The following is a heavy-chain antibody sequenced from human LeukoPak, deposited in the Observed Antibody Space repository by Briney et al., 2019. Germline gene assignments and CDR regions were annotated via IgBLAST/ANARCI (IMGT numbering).Heavy chain of an antibody. CDR2: INSDGSST. CDR1: GFTFSSYW. Sequence: GGSLRLSCAASGFTFSSYWMHWVRQAPGKGLVGVSRINSDGSSTSYADSVKGRFTISRDNAKNTLYLQMNSLRAEDTAVYYCARDLVSSSWGGYWGQGTLVTVSS. V-gene: IGHV3-74*01. J-gene: IGHJ4*02. D-gene: IGHD6-13*01. CDR3: ARDLVSSSWGGY.